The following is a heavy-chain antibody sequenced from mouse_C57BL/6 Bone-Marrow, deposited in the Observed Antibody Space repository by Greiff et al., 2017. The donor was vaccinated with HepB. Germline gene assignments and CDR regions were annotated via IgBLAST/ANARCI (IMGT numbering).Heavy chain of an antibody. CDR3: ASLKFITTVVAHYYFDY. CDR1: GYSFTDYN. CDR2: INPNYGTT. V-gene: IGHV1-39*01. Sequence: LVEPGASVKISCQASGYSFTDYNMNWVKQSNGKSLEWIGVINPNYGTTSYNQKFKGKATLTVDQSSSTAYMQLNSLTSEDSAVYYCASLKFITTVVAHYYFDYWGQGTTLTVSS. J-gene: IGHJ2*01. D-gene: IGHD1-1*01.